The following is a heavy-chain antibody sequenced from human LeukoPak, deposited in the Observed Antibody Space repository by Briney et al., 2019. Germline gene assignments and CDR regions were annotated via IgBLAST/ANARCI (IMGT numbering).Heavy chain of an antibody. V-gene: IGHV3-48*04. CDR2: ISSSSSTI. CDR1: GFTFSSYG. D-gene: IGHD5-18*01. J-gene: IGHJ4*02. Sequence: GGSLRLSCAASGFTFSSYGMNWVRQAPGKGLEWVSYISSSSSTIYYSDSVKGRFTISRDNAKNSLYLHMNSLRAEDTAVYYCARGVRGYSYGYADFWGQGTLVTVSS. CDR3: ARGVRGYSYGYADF.